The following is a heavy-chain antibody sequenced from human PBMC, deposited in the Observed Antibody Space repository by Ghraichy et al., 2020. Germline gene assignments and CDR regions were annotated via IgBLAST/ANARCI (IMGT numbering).Heavy chain of an antibody. J-gene: IGHJ4*02. CDR2: IDPSESYT. CDR3: ARMVREAQFFDF. Sequence: ISCKGSGYNFASYWISWVRQVPGRGLEWMARIDPSESYTSYRPSYEGHVTVSTDNSRSTAYLQWSRLEASDTALYYCARMVREAQFFDFWGQGTLVTVSS. CDR1: GYNFASYW. V-gene: IGHV5-10-1*01. D-gene: IGHD3-10*01.